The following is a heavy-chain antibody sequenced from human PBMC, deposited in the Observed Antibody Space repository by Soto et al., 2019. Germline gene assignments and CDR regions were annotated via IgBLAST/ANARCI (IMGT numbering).Heavy chain of an antibody. D-gene: IGHD2-15*01. CDR3: AKALGDIVVVVAATSLDY. V-gene: IGHV3-30*18. CDR2: TSYDGSDE. Sequence: PGGSLRLSCAASGFTFSRYGMHWVRQAPGEGLEWVSLTSYDGSDEWYADSVKGRFTISRDNSKNTLYLQMNSLRAEDTAVYYCAKALGDIVVVVAATSLDYWGQGTLVTVSS. J-gene: IGHJ4*02. CDR1: GFTFSRYG.